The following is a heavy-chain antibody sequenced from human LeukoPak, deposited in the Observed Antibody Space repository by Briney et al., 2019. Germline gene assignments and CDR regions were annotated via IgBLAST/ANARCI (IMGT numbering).Heavy chain of an antibody. CDR2: MSYSGSS. D-gene: IGHD3-22*01. CDR1: GGSISSYY. Sequence: SGTLSLTCTVSGGSISSYYWSWIRQPPGKGLEWIGYMSYSGSSSYNPSLRSRVTISVDASKKQFSLKLSSVTAADTAVYYCARDGYSDSSGYDYPPSVWGQGTLVTVSS. V-gene: IGHV4-59*01. J-gene: IGHJ4*02. CDR3: ARDGYSDSSGYDYPPSV.